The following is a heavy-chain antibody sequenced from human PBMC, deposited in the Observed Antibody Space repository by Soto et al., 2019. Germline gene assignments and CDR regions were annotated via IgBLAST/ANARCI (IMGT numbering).Heavy chain of an antibody. V-gene: IGHV1-2*02. CDR1: GYTFTGYY. Sequence: ASVKVSCKASGYTFTGYYMHWVRQAPGQGLEWMGWINPNSGGTNFAQKFQDRVTMTRDTSISTAYMELSRLRSDDTAVYYCARREAYCSSTSCYSYYYNMDVWGQGTTVTVSS. D-gene: IGHD2-2*02. CDR3: ARREAYCSSTSCYSYYYNMDV. CDR2: INPNSGGT. J-gene: IGHJ6*02.